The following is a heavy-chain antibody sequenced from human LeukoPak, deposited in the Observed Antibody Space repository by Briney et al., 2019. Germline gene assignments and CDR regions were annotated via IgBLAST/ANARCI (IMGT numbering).Heavy chain of an antibody. V-gene: IGHV4-30-4*07. CDR1: GGSISSGGYS. D-gene: IGHD2-15*01. CDR2: IYYSGST. J-gene: IGHJ4*02. Sequence: PSETLSLTCAVSGGSISSGGYSWSWIRQPPGKGLEWIGYIYYSGSTYYNPSLKGRVTISVDTSKNQFSLKLSSVTAADTAVYYCASSPYCSGGSCSESFDYWGQGTLVTVSS. CDR3: ASSPYCSGGSCSESFDY.